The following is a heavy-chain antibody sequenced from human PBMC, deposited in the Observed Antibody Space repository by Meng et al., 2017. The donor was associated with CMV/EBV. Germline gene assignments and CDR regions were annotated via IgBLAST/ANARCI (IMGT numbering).Heavy chain of an antibody. Sequence: GHVQQSGPGLVKPSETLSLTCRVSGVSIRTHYWSWVRQTPGKGLEWIASIHYTGRADYSPSLKSRLTISVDTSDSQLSLKLSSVTPADTAMYYCAERGGGYWGQGILVTVSS. CDR3: AERGGGY. V-gene: IGHV4-59*11. D-gene: IGHD1-1*01. J-gene: IGHJ4*02. CDR2: IHYTGRA. CDR1: GVSIRTHY.